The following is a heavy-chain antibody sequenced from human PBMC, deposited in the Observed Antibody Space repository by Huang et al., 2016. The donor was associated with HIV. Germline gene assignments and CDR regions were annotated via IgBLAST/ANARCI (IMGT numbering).Heavy chain of an antibody. CDR2: INPSDGST. J-gene: IGHJ4*02. CDR3: ARDRDFYDSSGYWGFNYFDY. V-gene: IGHV1-46*01. Sequence: PGQGLEWMGIINPSDGSTSYAQKFQGRVTTTSDTSTNTVFMELSSLRSEDTAVYYCARDRDFYDSSGYWGFNYFDYWGQGTLVTVSS. D-gene: IGHD3-22*01.